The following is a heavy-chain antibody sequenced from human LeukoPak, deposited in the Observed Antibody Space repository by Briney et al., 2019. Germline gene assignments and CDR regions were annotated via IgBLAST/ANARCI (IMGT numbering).Heavy chain of an antibody. CDR1: GGSMNSHY. D-gene: IGHD3-22*01. CDR2: MLDTVTT. J-gene: IGHJ5*02. Sequence: SETLSLTCTVSGGSMNSHYWSWIRQPPGKGLEWIGYMLDTVTTKDNPSLKSRFTLSADTSKNQFSLKLSSVTAADTAVYYCARPYYYDSRIDPWGQGTRVTVSS. CDR3: ARPYYYDSRIDP. V-gene: IGHV4-59*08.